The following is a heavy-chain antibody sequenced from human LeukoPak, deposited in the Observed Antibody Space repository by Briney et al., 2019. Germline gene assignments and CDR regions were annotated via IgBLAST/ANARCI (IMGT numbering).Heavy chain of an antibody. V-gene: IGHV1-2*02. Sequence: ASVKVSCKASGYTFTGYYMHGVGRAPGQGLEWMGWINPNGGGTNYSRKSQGRVVMTRDTSISTAYMELSRLRSDDPAVYYCARHRRLWFGENTIHYWGQGTLVTVSS. CDR1: GYTFTGYY. J-gene: IGHJ4*02. CDR3: ARHRRLWFGENTIHY. D-gene: IGHD3-10*01. CDR2: INPNGGGT.